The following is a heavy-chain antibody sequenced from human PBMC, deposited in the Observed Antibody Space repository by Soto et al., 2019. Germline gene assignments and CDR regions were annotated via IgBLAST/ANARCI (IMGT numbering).Heavy chain of an antibody. V-gene: IGHV4-61*01. CDR1: GGSVNSANYY. Sequence: PSETLSLTCSVSGGSVNSANYYWSWMRQPPGKGLEWIGFIYYNGNTKYNPSLKSRVTISLDTSKTQFSLYLTSVTAADTAVYFCSRDNSGYFPTYGGQGTLVTVSS. D-gene: IGHD3-22*01. CDR3: SRDNSGYFPTY. CDR2: IYYNGNT. J-gene: IGHJ4*02.